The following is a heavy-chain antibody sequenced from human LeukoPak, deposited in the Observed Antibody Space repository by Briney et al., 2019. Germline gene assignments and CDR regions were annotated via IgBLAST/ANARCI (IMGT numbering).Heavy chain of an antibody. D-gene: IGHD2/OR15-2a*01. Sequence: GGSLRLSCAASGFTFSSYGMHWVRQAPGKGLEWVAFIRYDGSNKYYADSVKGRFTISRDNSKNTLYLQMNSLRAEDTAVYYCAKELHFEEDWFDPWGQGTLVTVSS. CDR1: GFTFSSYG. J-gene: IGHJ5*02. CDR3: AKELHFEEDWFDP. V-gene: IGHV3-30*02. CDR2: IRYDGSNK.